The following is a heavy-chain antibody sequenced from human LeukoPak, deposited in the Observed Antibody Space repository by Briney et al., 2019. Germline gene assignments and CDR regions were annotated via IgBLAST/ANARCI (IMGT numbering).Heavy chain of an antibody. J-gene: IGHJ2*01. D-gene: IGHD1-20*01. V-gene: IGHV3-33*01. Sequence: GGSLRLSCAASGFTFSSSGFHWVRQAPGKGLEWVALIWYDGSNKYYADSLKGRFTISRDNSKNTVYLQMNSLRAEDTAVYYCARGVFAGDLLTGYWYFDLWGRGTLVTVSS. CDR3: ARGVFAGDLLTGYWYFDL. CDR1: GFTFSSSG. CDR2: IWYDGSNK.